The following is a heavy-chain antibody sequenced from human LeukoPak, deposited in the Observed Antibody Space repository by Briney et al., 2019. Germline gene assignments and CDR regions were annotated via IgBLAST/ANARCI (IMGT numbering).Heavy chain of an antibody. Sequence: SETLSFTCTVSGGSISSYYWSWIRQPPGKGLEWIGYIYYSGSTNYNPSLKSRVTISVDTSKNQFSLKLSSVTAADTAVYYCARGSSSSWQGVLDYWGQGTLVTVSS. CDR2: IYYSGST. D-gene: IGHD6-13*01. CDR1: GGSISSYY. CDR3: ARGSSSSWQGVLDY. V-gene: IGHV4-59*01. J-gene: IGHJ4*02.